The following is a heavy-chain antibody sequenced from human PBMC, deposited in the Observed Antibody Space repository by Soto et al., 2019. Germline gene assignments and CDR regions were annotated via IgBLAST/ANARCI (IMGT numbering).Heavy chain of an antibody. D-gene: IGHD6-13*01. CDR3: AKDRAYSSPTHGMDV. CDR1: GFTFDDYA. J-gene: IGHJ6*02. Sequence: HPGGSLRLSCAASGFTFDDYAMHWVRQAPGKGLEWVSLISWDGGSTYYADSVKGRFTISRDNSKNSLYLQMNSLRAEDTALYYCAKDRAYSSPTHGMDVWGQGTTVTVSS. CDR2: ISWDGGST. V-gene: IGHV3-43D*04.